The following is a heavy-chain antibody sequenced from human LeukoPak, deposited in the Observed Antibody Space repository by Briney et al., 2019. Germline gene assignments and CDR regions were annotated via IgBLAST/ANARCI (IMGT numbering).Heavy chain of an antibody. CDR3: AREYCSGGSCHVWSGY. Sequence: ASVKVSCKASGYTFTGYYMHWVRQAPGQGLEWMGWINPNSGGTNYAQKFQGRATMTRDTSISTAYMELSRLRSDDTAVYYCAREYCSGGSCHVWSGYWGQGTLVTVSS. CDR1: GYTFTGYY. D-gene: IGHD2-15*01. J-gene: IGHJ4*02. V-gene: IGHV1-2*02. CDR2: INPNSGGT.